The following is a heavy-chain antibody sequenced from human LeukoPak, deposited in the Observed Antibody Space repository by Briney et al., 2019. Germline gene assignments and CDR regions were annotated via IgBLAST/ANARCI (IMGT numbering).Heavy chain of an antibody. J-gene: IGHJ4*02. CDR1: GFTFSGSS. Sequence: GGSLRLSCAASGFTFSGSSLHWVRQASGKGLEWVGRIRSTANGYATAYAASVKGRFTISRDDSKNTAYLKIDSLKTEDTAVYDCTGNYYGSGSYADFDYWGQGTLVTVSS. V-gene: IGHV3-73*01. D-gene: IGHD3-10*01. CDR3: TGNYYGSGSYADFDY. CDR2: IRSTANGYAT.